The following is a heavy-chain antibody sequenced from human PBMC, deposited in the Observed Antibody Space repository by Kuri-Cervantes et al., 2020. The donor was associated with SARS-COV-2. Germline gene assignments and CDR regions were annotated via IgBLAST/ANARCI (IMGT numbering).Heavy chain of an antibody. CDR2: ISWNSVSI. Sequence: SLRHSCAASGFTFDDYAMHRVRQAPGKGLEWVSGISWNSVSIGYADSVKGRFTISRDNAKNYIYLQMNSLRAEDTALYYCAKDIGTGQPPDAFDIWGQATMVTVSS. V-gene: IGHV3-9*01. CDR1: GFTFDDYA. D-gene: IGHD3/OR15-3a*01. CDR3: AKDIGTGQPPDAFDI. J-gene: IGHJ3*02.